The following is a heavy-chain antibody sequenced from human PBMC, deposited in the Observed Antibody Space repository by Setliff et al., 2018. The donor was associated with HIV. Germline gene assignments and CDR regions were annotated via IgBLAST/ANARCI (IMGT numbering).Heavy chain of an antibody. J-gene: IGHJ6*02. CDR2: IYHSGST. CDR3: ARPVSKNFYGMDV. Sequence: SETLSLTCNVSGVSISNYYWSWVRQPPGKGLEWIGSIYHSGSTYYNPSLKSRVTISVDTSKNQFSLSLRSVTAADTAVYFCARPVSKNFYGMDVWGLGATVTVSS. V-gene: IGHV4-59*01. CDR1: GVSISNYY.